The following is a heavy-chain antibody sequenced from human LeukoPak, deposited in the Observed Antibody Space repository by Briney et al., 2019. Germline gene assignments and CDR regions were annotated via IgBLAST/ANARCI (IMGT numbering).Heavy chain of an antibody. CDR2: MSGSGGST. Sequence: GGSLRLSCAASGFTFSIYAMSWVRQAPGKGLEWVSDMSGSGGSTYYADSVKGRFTISRDNSKNTLYLQMNTLRAEDTAVYYCAKDREYSYVYDAFDIWGQGTLVTVSS. CDR3: AKDREYSYVYDAFDI. J-gene: IGHJ3*02. D-gene: IGHD3-16*01. V-gene: IGHV3-23*01. CDR1: GFTFSIYA.